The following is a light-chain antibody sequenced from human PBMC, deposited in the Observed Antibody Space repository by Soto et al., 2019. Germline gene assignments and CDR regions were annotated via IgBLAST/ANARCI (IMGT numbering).Light chain of an antibody. CDR2: GTS. V-gene: IGKV3-15*01. J-gene: IGKJ1*01. CDR3: QQYNNWPRT. CDR1: QSVSSN. Sequence: EIVMTQSPAPLSVSPGERATLSCRASQSVSSNLAWYQQKPSQAPRLLIYGTSTSATGVRARFSGSGSGTDFTIASSRLQSEDFAVYYCQQYNNWPRTFGRGTKVEIQ.